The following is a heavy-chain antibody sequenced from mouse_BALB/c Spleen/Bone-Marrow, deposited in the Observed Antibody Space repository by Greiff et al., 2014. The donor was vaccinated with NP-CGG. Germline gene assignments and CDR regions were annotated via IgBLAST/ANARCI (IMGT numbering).Heavy chain of an antibody. CDR1: GYPITSGYY. Sequence: EVKLQESGPGLVKPSQSLSLTCSVTGYPITSGYYWNWIRQFPGNKLEWMGYISYDGSNNYNPSLKNRISITRDTSKNQFFLKLNSVTTEDTATYYCARAGYGNFYAMDYWGQGTSVTVSS. V-gene: IGHV3-6*02. D-gene: IGHD2-10*02. J-gene: IGHJ4*01. CDR3: ARAGYGNFYAMDY. CDR2: ISYDGSN.